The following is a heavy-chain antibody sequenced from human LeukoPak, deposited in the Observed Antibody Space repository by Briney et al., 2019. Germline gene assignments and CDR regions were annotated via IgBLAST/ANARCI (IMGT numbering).Heavy chain of an antibody. D-gene: IGHD1-26*01. CDR1: GYTFTSYG. Sequence: ASVKVSCKASGYTFTSYGISWVRQAPGQGLEWMGWISAYNGNTNYAQKLQGRVTMTTDTSTSTAYMELRSLRSDDTAVYYCVRALKVGATTYYGMDVWGQGTTVTVSS. V-gene: IGHV1-18*01. J-gene: IGHJ6*02. CDR2: ISAYNGNT. CDR3: VRALKVGATTYYGMDV.